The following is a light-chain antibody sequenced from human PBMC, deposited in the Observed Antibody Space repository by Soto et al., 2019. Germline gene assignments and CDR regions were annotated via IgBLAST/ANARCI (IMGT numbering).Light chain of an antibody. CDR3: QQRSDWPPYS. V-gene: IGKV3-11*01. J-gene: IGKJ2*01. CDR1: QSVSSS. Sequence: EIVLTQSPATLSLSPGERATLSCRASQSVSSSLAWYQQKPGQAPRLLIYDASNRATGIPARFSGSGSGTDFTLTISSLEPADFAVYYCQQRSDWPPYSCGQGTKLEIK. CDR2: DAS.